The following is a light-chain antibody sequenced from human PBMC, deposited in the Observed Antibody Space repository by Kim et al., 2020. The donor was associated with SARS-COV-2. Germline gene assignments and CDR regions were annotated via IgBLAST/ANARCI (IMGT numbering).Light chain of an antibody. CDR3: QQYNNWPLT. CDR1: QRVSRN. V-gene: IGKV3-15*01. J-gene: IGKJ1*01. CDR2: GAS. Sequence: VSPGERATLSCGASQRVSRNLAWYQQKPGQAPRLLICGASTRATGIPARFSGSGSGTEFTLTISSLQSEDFAVYYCQQYNNWPLTFGQGTKVDIK.